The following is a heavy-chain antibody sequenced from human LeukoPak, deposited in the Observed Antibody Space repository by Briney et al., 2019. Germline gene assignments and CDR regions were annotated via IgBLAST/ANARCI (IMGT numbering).Heavy chain of an antibody. Sequence: GGSLRLSCAASGFTFDDYGMSWVRQAPGKGLEWVSGINWNGGSTGYADSVKGRFTISRDNAKNSLYLQMNSLRAEDTAVYYCVRGDSSGWSFDPWGXGTLVTVSS. CDR1: GFTFDDYG. D-gene: IGHD6-19*01. V-gene: IGHV3-20*04. CDR3: VRGDSSGWSFDP. CDR2: INWNGGST. J-gene: IGHJ5*02.